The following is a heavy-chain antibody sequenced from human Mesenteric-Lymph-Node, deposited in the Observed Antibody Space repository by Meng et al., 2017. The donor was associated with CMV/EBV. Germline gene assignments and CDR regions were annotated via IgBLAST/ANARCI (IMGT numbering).Heavy chain of an antibody. Sequence: KASGCTFSHSSFNWVRPGPGQGLEWEGKVNPMHGRTNSEKKFPGRSTITADKTTSTSYKELSSLGSDDTAVFYCGGVEDSDDHYLDSWGQGTLVTVSS. D-gene: IGHD1-1*01. CDR3: GGVEDSDDHYLDS. J-gene: IGHJ4*02. CDR1: GCTFSHSS. CDR2: VNPMHGRT. V-gene: IGHV1-69*02.